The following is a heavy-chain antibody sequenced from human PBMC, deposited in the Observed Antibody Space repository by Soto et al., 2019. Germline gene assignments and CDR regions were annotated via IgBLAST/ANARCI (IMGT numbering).Heavy chain of an antibody. J-gene: IGHJ6*02. D-gene: IGHD3-3*01. CDR3: ARDLLGIFGGWGMDV. CDR2: INPSGGST. CDR1: GYTFTSYY. Sequence: QVQLVQSGAEVKKPGASVKVSCKASGYTFTSYYMHWVRQAPGQGLEWMGIINPSGGSTSYAQKFQGRVTMTRETSTSTVYMELSSLRYEDKAVYYCARDLLGIFGGWGMDVWGQGTTVTVSS. V-gene: IGHV1-46*01.